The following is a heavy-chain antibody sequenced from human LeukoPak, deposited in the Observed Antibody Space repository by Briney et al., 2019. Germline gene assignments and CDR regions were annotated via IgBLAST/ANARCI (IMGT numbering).Heavy chain of an antibody. D-gene: IGHD4-17*01. CDR2: INHSGST. Sequence: SETLSLTCAVYGGSFSGYYWSWIRQPPGKGLEWIGEINHSGSTNYNPSLKSRVTISVDTSKNQFSLKLSSVTAADTAVYYCARRKATVTTQNWFDPWGQGTLVTVSS. V-gene: IGHV4-34*01. CDR1: GGSFSGYY. J-gene: IGHJ5*02. CDR3: ARRKATVTTQNWFDP.